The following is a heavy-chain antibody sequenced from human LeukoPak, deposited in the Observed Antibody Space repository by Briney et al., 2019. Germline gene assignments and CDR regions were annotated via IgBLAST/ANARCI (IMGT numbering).Heavy chain of an antibody. Sequence: SETLSLTCTVSGGSISSYYWSWIRQPPGKGLEWIGYIYTSGSTNYNPSLKSRVTISVDTSKNQFSLKLSSVTAADTAVYYCARRSGVTNWFDPWGQGTLVTVSS. CDR2: IYTSGST. CDR1: GGSISSYY. J-gene: IGHJ5*02. V-gene: IGHV4-4*09. D-gene: IGHD4-23*01. CDR3: ARRSGVTNWFDP.